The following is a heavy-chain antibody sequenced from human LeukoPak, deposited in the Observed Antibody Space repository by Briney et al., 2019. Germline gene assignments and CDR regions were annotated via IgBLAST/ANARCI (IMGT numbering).Heavy chain of an antibody. V-gene: IGHV1-18*01. CDR2: ISAYSGHT. D-gene: IGHD6-6*01. CDR3: ARRISSSSGPYGLDV. J-gene: IGHJ6*02. CDR1: GYTFTIYG. Sequence: GAAVTVSCKASGYTFTIYGITWVRQAPGQGLEWMGWISAYSGHTNYAQKLQGRITMTTDTSTTTAYMELMSLRSDDTAVYYCARRISSSSGPYGLDVWGQGTTVTVSS.